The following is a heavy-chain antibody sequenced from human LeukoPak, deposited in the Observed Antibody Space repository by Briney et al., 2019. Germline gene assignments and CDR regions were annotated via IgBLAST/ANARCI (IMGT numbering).Heavy chain of an antibody. CDR3: ASEQWLRY. Sequence: PGGSLRLSCAASGFTFSSYGMHWVRQAPGKGLEWVANIKQDGSEKYYVDSVKGRFAISRDNAKNSLYLQMNSLRAEDTAVYYCASEQWLRYWGQGTLVTVSS. CDR2: IKQDGSEK. CDR1: GFTFSSYG. D-gene: IGHD6-19*01. J-gene: IGHJ4*02. V-gene: IGHV3-7*01.